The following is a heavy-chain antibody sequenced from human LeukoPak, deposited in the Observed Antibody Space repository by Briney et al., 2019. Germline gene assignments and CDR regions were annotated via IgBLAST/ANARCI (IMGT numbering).Heavy chain of an antibody. Sequence: SETLSLTCTVSSGSISSYYWSWIRQPPGKGLEWIGNIFYSGSTYYSPSLRSRVTISLDTSRNQFSLKLNSVTAADTAVYYCAKSNGYGLVDIWGQGTMVTVSS. CDR1: SGSISSYY. D-gene: IGHD3-10*01. CDR2: IFYSGST. V-gene: IGHV4-59*12. CDR3: AKSNGYGLVDI. J-gene: IGHJ3*02.